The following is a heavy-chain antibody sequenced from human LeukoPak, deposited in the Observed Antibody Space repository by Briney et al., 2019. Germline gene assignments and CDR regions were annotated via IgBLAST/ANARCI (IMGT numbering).Heavy chain of an antibody. J-gene: IGHJ4*02. D-gene: IGHD4-17*01. CDR1: GYTFTSHG. Sequence: GASVKVSCKASGYTFTSHGIIWVRQAPGQGLEWMGWVSKYTGNADYAPKFQGRVSMTTDTSTRTAYMELRSLRPDDTAVYFCAREDDRSFGAYDCWGQGTLVTV. CDR2: VSKYTGNA. V-gene: IGHV1-18*01. CDR3: AREDDRSFGAYDC.